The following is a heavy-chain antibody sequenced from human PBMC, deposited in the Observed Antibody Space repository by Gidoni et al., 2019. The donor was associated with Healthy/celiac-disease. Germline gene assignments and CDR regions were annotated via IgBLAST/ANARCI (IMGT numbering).Heavy chain of an antibody. CDR3: AKGGRYRATEIEVDGMDV. V-gene: IGHV1-69*01. CDR1: GGTFSSYA. J-gene: IGHJ6*02. CDR2: IIPIFGTA. Sequence: QVQLVQSGAEVKKPGSSVKVSCKASGGTFSSYAISWVRQAPGQGLEWMGGIIPIFGTANYAQKFQGRVTITADESTSTAYMELSSLSSEDTAVYYCAKGGRYRATEIEVDGMDVWGQGTTVTVSS. D-gene: IGHD3-16*01.